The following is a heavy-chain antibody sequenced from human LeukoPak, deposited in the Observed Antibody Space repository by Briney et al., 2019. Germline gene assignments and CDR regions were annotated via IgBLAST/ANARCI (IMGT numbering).Heavy chain of an antibody. CDR2: ITSSSSYK. J-gene: IGHJ6*03. V-gene: IGHV3-21*04. Sequence: GGSLRLSCAAPGFTFSNYNMNWVRQAPGKGLEWISSITSSSSYKFYADSVKGRFTISRDNAKNSLYLQMNSLRAEDTAVYYCAKDGVGSSQLYYYYYYMDVWGKGTTVTVSS. CDR3: AKDGVGSSQLYYYYYYMDV. D-gene: IGHD2-8*01. CDR1: GFTFSNYN.